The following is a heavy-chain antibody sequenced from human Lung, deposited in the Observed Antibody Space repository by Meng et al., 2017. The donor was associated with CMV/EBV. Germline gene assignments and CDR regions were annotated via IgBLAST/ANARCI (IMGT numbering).Heavy chain of an antibody. J-gene: IGHJ4*02. V-gene: IGHV3-23*01. Sequence: ASGVTFNNYAMTWVRQAPGKGLEWVSTVLGTGPTYYADYVKGRFTISRDDSRNTLFLQLNSLRDEDTAVFYCARGDSSTTWLVFDYWGLGTLVTVSS. CDR1: GVTFNNYA. CDR2: VLGTGPT. CDR3: ARGDSSTTWLVFDY. D-gene: IGHD6-13*01.